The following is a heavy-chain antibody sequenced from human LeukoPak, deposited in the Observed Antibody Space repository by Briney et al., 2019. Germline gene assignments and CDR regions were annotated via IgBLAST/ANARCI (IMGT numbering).Heavy chain of an antibody. CDR2: IKQDGSDK. Sequence: GGSLRLSCAASGFTFSNFWMTWVRQAPGKGLEWVANIKQDGSDKYYVDSVRGRFTISRDNAKNSLYLQMNSLRAEDTAVYYCAKVGSSSSFDYWGQGTLVTVSS. V-gene: IGHV3-7*03. CDR3: AKVGSSSSFDY. J-gene: IGHJ4*02. CDR1: GFTFSNFW. D-gene: IGHD6-13*01.